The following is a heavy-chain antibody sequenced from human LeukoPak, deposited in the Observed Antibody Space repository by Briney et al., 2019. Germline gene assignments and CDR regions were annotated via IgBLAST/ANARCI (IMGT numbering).Heavy chain of an antibody. D-gene: IGHD2-15*01. Sequence: GGSLRLSRAASGFTFSSYTMNWVRQAPGKGLEWVSSISSGSSYIYYADSMKGRFTISRDNAKNSLYLQMNSLRAEDTAVYYCARAGSGDYWGQGTLVTVSS. CDR1: GFTFSSYT. CDR3: ARAGSGDY. CDR2: ISSGSSYI. J-gene: IGHJ4*02. V-gene: IGHV3-21*01.